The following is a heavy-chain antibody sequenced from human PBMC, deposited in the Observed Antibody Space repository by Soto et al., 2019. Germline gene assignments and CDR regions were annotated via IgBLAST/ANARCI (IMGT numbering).Heavy chain of an antibody. CDR3: ARFYDSSGYYSFDI. CDR1: GGSISSSSYY. Sequence: QLQLQESGPGLVKPSKTLSLTCTVSGGSISSSSYYWGWIRQPPGKGLEWIGSIYYSGSTYYNPSLKSRLTISVDTSKNQFSLKLSSVTAADTAVYYCARFYDSSGYYSFDIWGQGTMVTVSS. J-gene: IGHJ3*02. V-gene: IGHV4-39*01. D-gene: IGHD3-22*01. CDR2: IYYSGST.